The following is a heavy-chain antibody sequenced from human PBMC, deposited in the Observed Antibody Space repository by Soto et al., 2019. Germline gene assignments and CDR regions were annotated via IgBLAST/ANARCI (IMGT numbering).Heavy chain of an antibody. J-gene: IGHJ5*02. Sequence: SETLSLTCTVSGGSIITYSCNWIRQPPGKGLEWIGSIYYSGSTNYNPSLQSRVTISVDTSKNQFSLKLRSVTAADTAVYYCARHLAGYCSGGSCFWFDPWGQGTLVTVSS. CDR1: GGSIITYS. CDR3: ARHLAGYCSGGSCFWFDP. V-gene: IGHV4-59*08. CDR2: IYYSGST. D-gene: IGHD2-15*01.